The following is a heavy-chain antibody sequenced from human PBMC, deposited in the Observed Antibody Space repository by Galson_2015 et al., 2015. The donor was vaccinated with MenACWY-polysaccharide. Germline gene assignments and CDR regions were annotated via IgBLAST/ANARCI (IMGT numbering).Heavy chain of an antibody. J-gene: IGHJ4*02. CDR1: GFTFRTYA. D-gene: IGHD3-10*01. CDR3: AKLFGSGTHVYAIPSFYLDY. Sequence: SLRLSCAASGFTFRTYAMSWVRQAPGKGLEWVSSISGSGGTKYFADSVRGRFTISRDNSKNTLSLQMNSLRADDTAVYYCAKLFGSGTHVYAIPSFYLDYWGQGTLVTVSS. CDR2: ISGSGGTK. V-gene: IGHV3-23*01.